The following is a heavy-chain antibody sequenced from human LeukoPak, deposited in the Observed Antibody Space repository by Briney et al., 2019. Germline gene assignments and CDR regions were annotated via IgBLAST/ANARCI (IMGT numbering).Heavy chain of an antibody. J-gene: IGHJ1*01. Sequence: SETLSLTRTVSGGSISSYYWSWIRQPPGKGLEWIGGINHSGSTNYNPSLKSRVTISVDTSKNQFSLKLSSVTAADTAVYYCARGRAAGTRGYFQHWGQGTLVTVSS. D-gene: IGHD6-13*01. CDR2: INHSGST. CDR1: GGSISSYY. V-gene: IGHV4-34*01. CDR3: ARGRAAGTRGYFQH.